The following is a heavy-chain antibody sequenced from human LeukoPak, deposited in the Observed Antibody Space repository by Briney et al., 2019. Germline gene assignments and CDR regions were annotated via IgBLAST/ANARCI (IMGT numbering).Heavy chain of an antibody. CDR3: VREDAHTYYFDF. D-gene: IGHD2-2*01. V-gene: IGHV1-46*01. J-gene: IGHJ4*02. CDR1: GDTSTSYH. CDR2: IKSTGDTT. Sequence: ASVKASCKTSGDTSTSYHMHWVRHAPGQGREWVAIIKSTGDTTVYAQKFQGRVTVTRDTSTSTVYMDLSSLSSEDTAVYYCVREDAHTYYFDFWGPGTLVTVSS.